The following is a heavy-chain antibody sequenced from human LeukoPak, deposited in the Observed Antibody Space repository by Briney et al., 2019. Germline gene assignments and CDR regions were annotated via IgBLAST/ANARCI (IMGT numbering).Heavy chain of an antibody. Sequence: IYHSVSTNYNPSLKSRVTISVDKSKNQFSLKLSSVTAADTAVYYCARERAVAGTCWYFDLWGRGTLVTVSS. CDR3: ARERAVAGTCWYFDL. J-gene: IGHJ2*01. D-gene: IGHD6-19*01. CDR2: IYHSVST. V-gene: IGHV4-4*02.